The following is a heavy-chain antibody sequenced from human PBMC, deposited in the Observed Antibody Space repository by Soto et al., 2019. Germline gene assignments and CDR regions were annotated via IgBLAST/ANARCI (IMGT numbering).Heavy chain of an antibody. V-gene: IGHV3-7*04. CDR2: IKQDGSEK. J-gene: IGHJ3*02. D-gene: IGHD3-22*01. CDR3: ARGDYYDTSGPFSDAFDI. Sequence: PGGSLRLSCAASGFTFSRYWMSWVRQAPGKGLEWVANIKQDGSEKWYVDSVKGRFTISRDNAKNSLYLQMISLRAEDTAVYYCARGDYYDTSGPFSDAFDIWGQGTMVTVSS. CDR1: GFTFSRYW.